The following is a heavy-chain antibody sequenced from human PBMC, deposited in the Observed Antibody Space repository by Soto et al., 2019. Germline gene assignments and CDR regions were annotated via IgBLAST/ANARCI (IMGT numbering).Heavy chain of an antibody. V-gene: IGHV1-2*04. D-gene: IGHD3-9*01. J-gene: IGHJ4*02. CDR3: ARTRYFDWLFHFDY. CDR1: GYTFTAYY. Sequence: ASVKVSCTASGYTFTAYYMHWVRQAPGQRLEWMGWINPNSGGTNYAQKFQGWVTMTRETSISTAYMELSRLRSDDTAVYNCARTRYFDWLFHFDYWGQGTLVTVSS. CDR2: INPNSGGT.